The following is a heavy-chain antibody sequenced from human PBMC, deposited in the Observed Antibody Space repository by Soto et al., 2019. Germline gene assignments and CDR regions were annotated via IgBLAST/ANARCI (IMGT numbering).Heavy chain of an antibody. CDR1: GFTFSSYW. J-gene: IGHJ5*02. D-gene: IGHD2-15*01. Sequence: HPGGSLRLSCAASGFTFSSYWMHWVRQAPGKGLVWVSRINSDGNSTSYADSVKGRFTISRDNAKNTLYLQMNSLRAEDTAVYYCASGKRGYCSGGSCYERWFDPWGQGTLVTVSS. CDR2: INSDGNST. CDR3: ASGKRGYCSGGSCYERWFDP. V-gene: IGHV3-74*01.